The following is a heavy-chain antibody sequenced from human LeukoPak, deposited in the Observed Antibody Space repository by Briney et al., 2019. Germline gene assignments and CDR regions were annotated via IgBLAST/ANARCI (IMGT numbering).Heavy chain of an antibody. D-gene: IGHD6-19*01. CDR2: ISYDGSNK. V-gene: IGHV3-30-3*01. Sequence: PGGSLRLSCAASGFTVSSNYMSWVRQAPGKGLEWVAVISYDGSNKYYADSVKGRFTISRDNSKNTLYLQMNSLRAEDTAVYYCARDSEAVADYWGQGTLVTVSS. CDR3: ARDSEAVADY. J-gene: IGHJ4*02. CDR1: GFTVSSNY.